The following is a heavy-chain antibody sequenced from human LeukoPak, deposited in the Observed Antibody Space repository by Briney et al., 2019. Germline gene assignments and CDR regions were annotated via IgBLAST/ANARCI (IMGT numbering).Heavy chain of an antibody. J-gene: IGHJ4*02. CDR2: INSRSDYI. V-gene: IGHV3-21*01. CDR3: VRALYGSGYYYPFGF. D-gene: IGHD3-10*01. Sequence: GGSLRLSCAASGFTFSSYSMNWVRQAPGKGLEWVSSINSRSDYIYYADSVKGRFTVSRDNAKNSLYLQMNSLRAEDTALYYCVRALYGSGYYYPFGFWGQGTLVTVSS. CDR1: GFTFSSYS.